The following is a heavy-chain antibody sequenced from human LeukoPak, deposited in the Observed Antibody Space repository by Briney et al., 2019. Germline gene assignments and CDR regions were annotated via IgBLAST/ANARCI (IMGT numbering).Heavy chain of an antibody. J-gene: IGHJ4*02. Sequence: SGTLSLTCAVSGGSISNSNWWSWVRQPPGKGLEWIGEIFYSGSSNYNPSLKSRVTLSLDKSKNQFSLQLGSVTAADTAVYYCAKSYSNYPPYFDYWGQGTLVTVSS. CDR1: GGSISNSNW. V-gene: IGHV4-4*02. D-gene: IGHD4-11*01. CDR2: IFYSGSS. CDR3: AKSYSNYPPYFDY.